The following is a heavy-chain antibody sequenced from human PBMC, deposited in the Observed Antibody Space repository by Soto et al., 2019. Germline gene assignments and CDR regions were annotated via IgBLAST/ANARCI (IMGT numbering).Heavy chain of an antibody. Sequence: GGSLRLSCAASGFTFSSYGMHWVRQAPGKGLEWVAVISYDGSNKYYADSVEGRFTISRDNSKNTLYLQMNSLRAEDTAVYYCAKHYYDSSGIDYWGQGTLVTAPQ. CDR3: AKHYYDSSGIDY. CDR1: GFTFSSYG. CDR2: ISYDGSNK. D-gene: IGHD3-22*01. V-gene: IGHV3-30*18. J-gene: IGHJ4*02.